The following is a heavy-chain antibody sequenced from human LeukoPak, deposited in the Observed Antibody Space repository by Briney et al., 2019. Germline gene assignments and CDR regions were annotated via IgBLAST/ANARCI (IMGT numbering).Heavy chain of an antibody. CDR1: GGTFSGYA. D-gene: IGHD3-22*01. CDR2: IIPIFGTA. J-gene: IGHJ4*02. V-gene: IGHV1-69*05. CDR3: ARESDSSGYHDY. Sequence: SVKVSCKASGGTFSGYAISWVRQAPGQGLEWMGGIIPIFGTANYAQKFQGRVTITTDESTSTAYMELSSLRSEDTAVYYCARESDSSGYHDYWGQGTLVTVSS.